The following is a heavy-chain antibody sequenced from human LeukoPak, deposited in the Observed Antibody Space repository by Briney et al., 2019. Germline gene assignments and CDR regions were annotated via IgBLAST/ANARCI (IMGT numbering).Heavy chain of an antibody. CDR1: GFTFSNYE. CDR3: ARAWGIVGGTSDY. D-gene: IGHD1-26*01. CDR2: IKQDGSEK. V-gene: IGHV3-7*05. Sequence: GGSLRLSCAASGFTFSNYEMNWVRQAPGKGLEWVANIKQDGSEKYYVDSVKGRFTISRDNAKNSLYLQMNSLRAEDTAVYYCARAWGIVGGTSDYWGQGTLVTVSS. J-gene: IGHJ4*02.